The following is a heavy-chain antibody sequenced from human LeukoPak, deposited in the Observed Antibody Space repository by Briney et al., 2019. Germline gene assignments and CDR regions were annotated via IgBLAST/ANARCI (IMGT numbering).Heavy chain of an antibody. J-gene: IGHJ5*02. CDR1: GYTFTSYY. CDR2: INPSGGST. Sequence: ASVKVSCKASGYTFTSYYMHWVRQAPGQGLEWMGIINPSGGSTSYAQKFQGRVTMTRDMSTSTVYSELSSLRSEDTAVYYCARGQFVVVPAALNWFDPWGQGTLVTVSS. D-gene: IGHD2-2*01. CDR3: ARGQFVVVPAALNWFDP. V-gene: IGHV1-46*01.